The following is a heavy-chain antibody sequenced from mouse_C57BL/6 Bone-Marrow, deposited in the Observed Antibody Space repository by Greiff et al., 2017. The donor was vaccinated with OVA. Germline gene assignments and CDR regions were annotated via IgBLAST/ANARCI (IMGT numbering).Heavy chain of an antibody. V-gene: IGHV14-4*01. Sequence: EVKLMESGAELVRPGASVKLSCTASGFNIKDDYMHWVKQRPEQGLEWIGWIDPENGDTEYASKFQGKATITADTSSNTAYLPLSSLTSEDTAVYYCTIGYYAWFAYWGQGTLVTVSA. CDR2: IDPENGDT. J-gene: IGHJ3*01. D-gene: IGHD2-3*01. CDR1: GFNIKDDY. CDR3: TIGYYAWFAY.